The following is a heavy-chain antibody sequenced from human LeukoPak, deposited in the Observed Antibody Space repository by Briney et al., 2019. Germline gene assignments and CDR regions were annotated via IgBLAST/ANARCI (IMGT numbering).Heavy chain of an antibody. CDR3: ARHVSSGWYYYYYGMDV. Sequence: SVKVSCKASGGTFSSYAISWVRQPPGQGLEWMGGIIPIFGTANYAQKFQGRVTITADESTSTAYMELSSLRSEDTAVYYCARHVSSGWYYYYYGMDVWGKGTTVTVSS. CDR2: IIPIFGTA. V-gene: IGHV1-69*13. J-gene: IGHJ6*04. D-gene: IGHD6-19*01. CDR1: GGTFSSYA.